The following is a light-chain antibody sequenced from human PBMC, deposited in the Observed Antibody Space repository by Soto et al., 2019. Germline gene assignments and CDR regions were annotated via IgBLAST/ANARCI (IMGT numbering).Light chain of an antibody. V-gene: IGLV1-40*01. CDR2: DIS. CDR1: SSNIGGDYD. Sequence: QSALTQPASVSGSPGQTITISCTGSSSNIGGDYDVSWYQQHPGTAPKLLIYDISNRPSGVPDRFSGSKSGNSASLTITGLQAEDEADYYCQSYNSSLSVYVFGTGTKVTVL. CDR3: QSYNSSLSVYV. J-gene: IGLJ1*01.